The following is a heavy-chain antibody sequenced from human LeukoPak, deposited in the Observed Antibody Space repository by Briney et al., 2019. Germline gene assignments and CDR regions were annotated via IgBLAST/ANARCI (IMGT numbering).Heavy chain of an antibody. CDR1: GYTFTSYD. Sequence: ASVKVSCKASGYTFTSYDINWVRQATGQGLEWMGWMNPNSGNTGYAQKFQGRVTMTRNTSISTAYMGLSSLRSEDTAVYYCARGGTLNNYYYYYYMDVWGKGTTVTVSS. J-gene: IGHJ6*03. D-gene: IGHD3-10*01. V-gene: IGHV1-8*01. CDR3: ARGGTLNNYYYYYYMDV. CDR2: MNPNSGNT.